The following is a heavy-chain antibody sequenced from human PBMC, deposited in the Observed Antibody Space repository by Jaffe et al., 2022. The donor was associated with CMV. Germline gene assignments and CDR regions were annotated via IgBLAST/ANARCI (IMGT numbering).Heavy chain of an antibody. D-gene: IGHD3-22*01. CDR1: GFTFSNAW. CDR2: IKSKTDGGTT. Sequence: EVQLVESGGGLVKPGGSLRLSCAASGFTFSNAWMSWVRQAPGKGLEWVGRIKSKTDGGTTDYAAPVKGRFTISRDDSKNTLYLQMNSLKTEDTAVYYCTTDWSPGYYDSSGYWSGAFDIWGQGTMVTVSS. CDR3: TTDWSPGYYDSSGYWSGAFDI. J-gene: IGHJ3*02. V-gene: IGHV3-15*01.